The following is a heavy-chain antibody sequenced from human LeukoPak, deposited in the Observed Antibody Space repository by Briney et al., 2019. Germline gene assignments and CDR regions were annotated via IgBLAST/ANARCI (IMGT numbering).Heavy chain of an antibody. CDR1: VFTVSNKY. Sequence: PGGSLRHSYAASVFTVSNKYMSWVRQAPGKGLEWVSVIYSGGSTYYAHSVKGRFTISRDNSKNTLYLQMNSLRAEDTAVYYCARDEHYYDSSGSSWGQGTLVTVSS. CDR2: IYSGGST. CDR3: ARDEHYYDSSGSS. J-gene: IGHJ4*02. V-gene: IGHV3-66*02. D-gene: IGHD3-22*01.